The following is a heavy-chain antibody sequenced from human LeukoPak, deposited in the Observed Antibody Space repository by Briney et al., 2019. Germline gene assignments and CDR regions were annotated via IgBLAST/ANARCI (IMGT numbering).Heavy chain of an antibody. CDR1: GGSISSYY. CDR2: VYYSGNT. Sequence: KASETLSLTCTVSGGSISSYYWSWIRQPPGKGLEWIGYVYYSGNTNIKPSLKSRVTISIDTSKNQFSLKLTSVTAADTAVYYCARDERGDYEFDYWGRGTLVTVSS. CDR3: ARDERGDYEFDY. D-gene: IGHD4-17*01. J-gene: IGHJ4*02. V-gene: IGHV4-59*01.